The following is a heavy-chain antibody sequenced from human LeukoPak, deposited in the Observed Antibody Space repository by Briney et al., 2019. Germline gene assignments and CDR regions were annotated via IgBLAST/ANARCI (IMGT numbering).Heavy chain of an antibody. CDR2: LSYDGSNK. D-gene: IGHD6-13*01. CDR3: ARDRGTAAAGKYYFVY. V-gene: IGHV3-30-3*01. CDR1: GFTFSSYA. J-gene: IGHJ4*02. Sequence: PGGSLRLSCAASGFTFSSYAMHWVRQAPGKGLEWVAVLSYDGSNKNYADSVKGRLTISRDNSKNTLYLQLNSLRAEDTAVYYCARDRGTAAAGKYYFVYWGQGTLVTVSS.